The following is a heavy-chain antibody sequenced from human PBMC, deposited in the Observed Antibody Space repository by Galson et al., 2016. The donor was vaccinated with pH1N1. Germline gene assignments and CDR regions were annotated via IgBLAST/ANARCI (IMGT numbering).Heavy chain of an antibody. J-gene: IGHJ4*02. CDR2: IKPNSGDT. Sequence: SVKVSCKASGFMFSTYGFNWVRKAPGQGLEWMGWIKPNSGDTKYAQKFQGRVTMTRDTSISTAYMELSSLRSDDTAIYYCARGRYCNNRDCFMGIDSWGQGTLVTVSS. D-gene: IGHD2-8*01. V-gene: IGHV1-2*02. CDR3: ARGRYCNNRDCFMGIDS. CDR1: GFMFSTYG.